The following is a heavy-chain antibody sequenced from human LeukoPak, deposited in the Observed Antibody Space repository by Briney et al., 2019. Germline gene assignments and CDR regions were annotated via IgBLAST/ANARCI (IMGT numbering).Heavy chain of an antibody. V-gene: IGHV3-74*01. Sequence: GGSLRLSCAASGFTLSSHWMHWVRQAPGKGLVWVSCINSDGRSTNYADSVKGRFTISRDNAKNTLSLQMNNLRAEDTAVYYCARARCSRTSCNTESDYWGQGALVTVSS. J-gene: IGHJ4*02. D-gene: IGHD2/OR15-2a*01. CDR2: INSDGRST. CDR3: ARARCSRTSCNTESDY. CDR1: GFTLSSHW.